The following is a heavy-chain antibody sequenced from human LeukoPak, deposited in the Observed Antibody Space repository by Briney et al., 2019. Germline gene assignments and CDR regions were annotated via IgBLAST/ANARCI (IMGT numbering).Heavy chain of an antibody. J-gene: IGHJ4*02. CDR2: IYYSGST. D-gene: IGHD3-10*01. CDR1: GGSISSYY. V-gene: IGHV4-59*01. Sequence: PSETLSLTCTVSGGSISSYYWSWIRQPPGKGLEWIGYIYYSGSTNYNPSLKSRVTISVDTSKNQFSLKLSSVTAADTAVYYCARGNYYGSGSYGLWGQGTLVTVSS. CDR3: ARGNYYGSGSYGL.